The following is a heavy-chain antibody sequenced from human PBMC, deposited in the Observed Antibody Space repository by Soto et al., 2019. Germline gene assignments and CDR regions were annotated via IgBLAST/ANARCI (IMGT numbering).Heavy chain of an antibody. J-gene: IGHJ6*02. CDR2: ISAYNGNT. D-gene: IGHD5-12*01. Sequence: ASVKVSCKASGYTFTSYGIGWVRQAPGQGLEWMGWISAYNGNTNYAQKLQGRVTMTTDTSTSTAYMELRSLRSDDTAVYYCARMASGYDLGYYYYGMDVWGQGTTVTVSS. CDR3: ARMASGYDLGYYYYGMDV. CDR1: GYTFTSYG. V-gene: IGHV1-18*01.